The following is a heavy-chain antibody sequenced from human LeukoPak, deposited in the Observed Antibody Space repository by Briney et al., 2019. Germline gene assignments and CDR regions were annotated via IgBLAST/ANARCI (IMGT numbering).Heavy chain of an antibody. V-gene: IGHV4-59*01. CDR3: ALYFVLPWAFDI. Sequence: SETLSLTCTVSARSIIGYYWSWVRQPPGKGLEWIGYINYSGSTNYNPSLKSRVTISLETSKSQFSLKLTSVTAADTAAFFCALYFVLPWAFDIWVLGTMVTVSS. D-gene: IGHD3-9*01. J-gene: IGHJ3*02. CDR1: ARSIIGYY. CDR2: INYSGST.